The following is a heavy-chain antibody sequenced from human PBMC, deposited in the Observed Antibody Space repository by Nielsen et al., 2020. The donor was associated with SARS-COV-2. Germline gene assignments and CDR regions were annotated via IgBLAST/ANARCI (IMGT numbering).Heavy chain of an antibody. CDR1: GGSISSGGYY. Sequence: SETLSLTCTVSGGSISSGGYYWSWIRQHPGKGLEWIGYIYYSGSTYYNPSLKSRVTISVDTSKNQFSLKLSSVTAADTAVYYCARDNESSSRYSPYYYYGMDVWGQGTTVTVSS. J-gene: IGHJ6*02. V-gene: IGHV4-31*03. CDR3: ARDNESSSRYSPYYYYGMDV. CDR2: IYYSGST. D-gene: IGHD6-13*01.